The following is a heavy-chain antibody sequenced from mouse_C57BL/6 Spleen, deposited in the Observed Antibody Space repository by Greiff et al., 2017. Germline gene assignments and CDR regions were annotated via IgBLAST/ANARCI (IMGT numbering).Heavy chain of an antibody. V-gene: IGHV1-76*01. CDR3: ARWGLRQRDYYAMDY. J-gene: IGHJ4*01. CDR2: IYPGSGNT. Sequence: QVQLQQSGAELVRPGASVKLSCKASGYTFTDYYINWVKQRPGQGLEWIARIYPGSGNTYYNEKFKGKATLTAEKSSSTAYMQRSSLTSEDSAVYFCARWGLRQRDYYAMDYWGQGTSVTVSS. D-gene: IGHD2-4*01. CDR1: GYTFTDYY.